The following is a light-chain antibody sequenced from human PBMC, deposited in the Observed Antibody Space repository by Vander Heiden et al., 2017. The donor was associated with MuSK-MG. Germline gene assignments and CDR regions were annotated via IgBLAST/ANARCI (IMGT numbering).Light chain of an antibody. Sequence: QSALTQPPSASGTPGQRVTISCSGSHSNIGTQIVSWYQHIPGTTPKLLIHTNNQRPSGVPARFSGSKSGTSASLAISGLQSEDEADYFCAVWDDSLNGPVFGGGTKLTVL. V-gene: IGLV1-44*01. J-gene: IGLJ2*01. CDR3: AVWDDSLNGPV. CDR1: HSNIGTQI. CDR2: TNN.